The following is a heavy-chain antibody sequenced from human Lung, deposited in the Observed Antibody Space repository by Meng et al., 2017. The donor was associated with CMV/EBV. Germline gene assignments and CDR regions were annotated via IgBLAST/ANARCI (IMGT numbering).Heavy chain of an antibody. J-gene: IGHJ5*02. V-gene: IGHV1-18*04. CDR3: ARISMIRGIIITGWFDP. D-gene: IGHD3-10*01. CDR2: VNSYTGDT. Sequence: SXXVFXKAYGYSVNSYIISWVRQAPGQGLEWMGWVNSYTGDTDYAQQFQERITMTTDTSTTTVYMELRSLRTDDTAEYYCARISMIRGIIITGWFDPWGQGTXVTSSS. CDR1: GYSVNSYI.